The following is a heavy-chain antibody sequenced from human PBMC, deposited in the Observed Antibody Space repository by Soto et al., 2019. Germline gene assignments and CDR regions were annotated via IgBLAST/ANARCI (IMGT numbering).Heavy chain of an antibody. CDR3: ARAHRSSSYWFDP. Sequence: QVQLVQSGAEVKKPGASVKVSCKASGYTFTGYYMHWVRQAPGQGLEWMGWINPNSGGTNYAQKFQGWVTMTRDTSIRTAHMELSRLRSDDAAVYYCARAHRSSSYWFDPWGQGTLVTVSS. V-gene: IGHV1-2*04. CDR2: INPNSGGT. CDR1: GYTFTGYY. J-gene: IGHJ5*02. D-gene: IGHD6-13*01.